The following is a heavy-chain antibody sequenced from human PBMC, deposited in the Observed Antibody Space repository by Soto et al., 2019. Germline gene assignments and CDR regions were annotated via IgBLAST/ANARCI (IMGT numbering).Heavy chain of an antibody. Sequence: GESLKISCKGSGYSFTSYWIGWVRQMPGKGLEWMGIIYPGDSDTRYSPSFQGQVTISADKSISTAYLQWSSLKASDTAMYYCARLWWDIVVVPAAMPDKGYYYYYMDVWGKGTTVTVSS. CDR2: IYPGDSDT. CDR3: ARLWWDIVVVPAAMPDKGYYYYYMDV. CDR1: GYSFTSYW. D-gene: IGHD2-2*01. V-gene: IGHV5-51*01. J-gene: IGHJ6*03.